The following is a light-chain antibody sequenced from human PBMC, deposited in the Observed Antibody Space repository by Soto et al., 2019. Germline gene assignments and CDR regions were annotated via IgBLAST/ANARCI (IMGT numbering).Light chain of an antibody. Sequence: QPVLTQSPSASASLGASVKLTCILISGHSSYAIAWHQHQAEKGPRYLMKVHSDGSHSKGDGIPDRFSGSSSGAERYLTISSLQSEDEADYYCQTWGTGMRVFGGGTKVTVL. CDR1: SGHSSYA. CDR3: QTWGTGMRV. V-gene: IGLV4-69*01. CDR2: VHSDGSH. J-gene: IGLJ3*02.